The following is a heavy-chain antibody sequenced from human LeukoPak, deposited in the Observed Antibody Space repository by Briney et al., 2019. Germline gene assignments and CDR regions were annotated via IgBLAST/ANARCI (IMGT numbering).Heavy chain of an antibody. V-gene: IGHV4-38-2*02. J-gene: IGHJ2*01. CDR1: DYSISSGYY. Sequence: PSEALSLTCNVFDYSISSGYYWGWIRQPPGKGLEWIGSKHHSGNIDDNPSLKSRVSISIDTSKNQFSLKLSSVTAADTAVYYCVRSGGYCGDTTCHVEYFDLWGRGTLVSVSS. CDR2: KHHSGNI. CDR3: VRSGGYCGDTTCHVEYFDL. D-gene: IGHD2-2*01.